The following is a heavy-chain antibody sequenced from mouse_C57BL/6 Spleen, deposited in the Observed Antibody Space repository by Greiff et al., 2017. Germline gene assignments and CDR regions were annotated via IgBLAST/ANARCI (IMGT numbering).Heavy chain of an antibody. CDR1: GFTFSSYA. CDR3: ARGYRYGSSSYAMDY. CDR2: ISDGGSYT. V-gene: IGHV5-4*03. J-gene: IGHJ4*01. Sequence: DVKLVESGGGLVKPGGSLKLSCAASGFTFSSYAMSWVRQTPEKRLEWVATISDGGSYTYYPDNVKGRFTISRDNAKNNLYLQMSHLKSEDTAMYYCARGYRYGSSSYAMDYWGKGTSVTVSS. D-gene: IGHD1-1*01.